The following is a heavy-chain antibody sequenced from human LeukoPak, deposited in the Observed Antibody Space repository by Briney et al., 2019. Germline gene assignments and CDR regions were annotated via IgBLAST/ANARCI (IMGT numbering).Heavy chain of an antibody. V-gene: IGHV5-51*01. Sequence: GESLKISCKGSGYSFTSYWIGWVRQMPGKGLEWLGIIYPYDSETRYSPSFQGQVTISADKSISTAYLQWSSLKASDTAMYYCARLGGDGYNYGSFDYWGQGTLVTVSS. J-gene: IGHJ4*02. CDR3: ARLGGDGYNYGSFDY. CDR2: IYPYDSET. D-gene: IGHD5-24*01. CDR1: GYSFTSYW.